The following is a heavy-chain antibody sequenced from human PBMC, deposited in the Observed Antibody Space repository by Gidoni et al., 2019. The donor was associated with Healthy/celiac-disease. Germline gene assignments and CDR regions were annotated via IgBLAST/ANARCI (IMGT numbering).Heavy chain of an antibody. D-gene: IGHD5-18*01. V-gene: IGHV3-15*01. CDR3: TTVSIQLWLFVYYFDY. J-gene: IGHJ4*02. CDR2: IKSKTDGGTT. Sequence: EVQLVESGGGLVKPGGSLRLSCAASGFTFSTAWMSWVRQAPGKGLEWVGRIKSKTDGGTTDYAAPVKGRFTISRDDSKNTLYLQMNSLKTEDTAVYYCTTVSIQLWLFVYYFDYWGQGTLVTVSS. CDR1: GFTFSTAW.